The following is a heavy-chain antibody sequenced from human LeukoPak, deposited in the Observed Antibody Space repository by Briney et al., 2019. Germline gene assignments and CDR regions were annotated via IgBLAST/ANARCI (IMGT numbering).Heavy chain of an antibody. J-gene: IGHJ4*02. D-gene: IGHD2-21*02. Sequence: SETLSLTCTVSGGSISGSSYYWGWIRQPPGKGLEWIGSIYYSGSTYYNPSLKSRVTISVDTSKNQFSLKLSSVTAADTAVYYCARHGGYCGGDCYWGRGGDYFDYWGQGTLVTVSS. CDR3: ARHGGYCGGDCYWGRGGDYFDY. V-gene: IGHV4-39*01. CDR1: GGSISGSSYY. CDR2: IYYSGST.